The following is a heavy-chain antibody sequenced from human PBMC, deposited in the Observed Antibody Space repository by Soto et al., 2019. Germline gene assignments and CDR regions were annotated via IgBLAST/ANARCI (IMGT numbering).Heavy chain of an antibody. CDR3: ARGLVLRCLEWLSPWGY. V-gene: IGHV3-21*01. Sequence: EVQLVESGGGLVKPGGSLRLSCAASGFTFSSYSMNWVREAPGKGLEWVSSISSSSSYIYYADSVKGRFTISRDNAKNSLYLQMNSLRAEDTAVYYCARGLVLRCLEWLSPWGYWGQGTLVTVSS. J-gene: IGHJ4*02. CDR1: GFTFSSYS. CDR2: ISSSSSYI. D-gene: IGHD3-3*01.